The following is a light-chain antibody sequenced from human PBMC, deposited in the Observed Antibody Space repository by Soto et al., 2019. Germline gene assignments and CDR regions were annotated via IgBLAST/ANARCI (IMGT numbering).Light chain of an antibody. J-gene: IGLJ1*01. V-gene: IGLV3-21*02. CDR1: DIGSKS. CDR2: DDT. Sequence: SYELTQPPSVSVAPGQTARITCGGNDIGSKSVNWYQQKPKQAPVLVVYDDTDRPSEIPERFSGSNSGNTATLTISRVEVGDEADYYCQVCDSSSDHCVFGTGTQLTVL. CDR3: QVCDSSSDHCV.